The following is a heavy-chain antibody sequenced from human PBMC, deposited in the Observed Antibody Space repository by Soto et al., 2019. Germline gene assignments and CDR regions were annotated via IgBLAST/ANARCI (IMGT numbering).Heavy chain of an antibody. CDR2: IYNDGTT. D-gene: IGHD3-10*01. CDR3: VRPLPSGRNYGMEV. J-gene: IGHJ6*04. CDR1: GLSVRNNY. Sequence: GSLRLSCTASGLSVRNNYMSWVRQAPWMGLEWVSVIYNDGTTYYADSVKGRFTISRETSKNTLSLQVDSLRAEDTAVYYCVRPLPSGRNYGMEVWGKGNTVNVSS. V-gene: IGHV3-53*01.